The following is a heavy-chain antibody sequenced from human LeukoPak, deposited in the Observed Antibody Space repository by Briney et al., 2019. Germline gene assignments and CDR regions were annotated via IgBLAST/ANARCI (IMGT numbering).Heavy chain of an antibody. CDR1: GGSISSSNW. J-gene: IGHJ5*02. D-gene: IGHD3-22*01. V-gene: IGHV4-4*02. Sequence: SETLSLTCAVSGGSISSSNWWSWVRQPPGKGLEWIGEINHSGSTNYNPSLKSRVTISVDTSKNQFSLKLSSVTAADTAVYYCARPYDSSAYYYLWGQGTLVTVSS. CDR2: INHSGST. CDR3: ARPYDSSAYYYL.